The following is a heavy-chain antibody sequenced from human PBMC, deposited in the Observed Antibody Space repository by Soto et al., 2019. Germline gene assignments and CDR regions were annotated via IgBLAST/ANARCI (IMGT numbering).Heavy chain of an antibody. Sequence: SETLSQTCAVSGGSLTSNNWWTWVRQPPGQGLEWIGEIYRTGSTNYNPSLKSRVTISLDKSENQFSLKVTSLTAADTAVYYCASRDPGTSVDYWGQGTLVTV. D-gene: IGHD1-7*01. V-gene: IGHV4-4*02. J-gene: IGHJ4*02. CDR3: ASRDPGTSVDY. CDR1: GGSLTSNNW. CDR2: IYRTGST.